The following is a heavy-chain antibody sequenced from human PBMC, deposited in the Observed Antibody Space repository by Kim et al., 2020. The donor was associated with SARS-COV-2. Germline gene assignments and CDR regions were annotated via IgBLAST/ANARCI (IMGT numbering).Heavy chain of an antibody. CDR2: IYYSGST. CDR3: ARSGSYLAYYGMDV. V-gene: IGHV4-59*13. J-gene: IGHJ6*02. Sequence: SETLSLTCTVSGGSISSYYWSWIRQPPGKGLEWIGYIYYSGSTNYNPSLKSRVTISVDTSKNQFSLKLSSVTAADTAVYYCARSGSYLAYYGMDVWGQGTTVTVSS. CDR1: GGSISSYY. D-gene: IGHD3-10*01.